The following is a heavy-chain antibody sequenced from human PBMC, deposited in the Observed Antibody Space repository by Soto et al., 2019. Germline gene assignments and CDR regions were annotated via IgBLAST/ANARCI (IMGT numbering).Heavy chain of an antibody. V-gene: IGHV4-4*07. CDR3: ARDLVRLGSSDAFDV. J-gene: IGHJ3*01. CDR1: GGSIKNYY. CDR2: IYTSGSS. D-gene: IGHD1-26*01. Sequence: PSETLSLTCTVSGGSIKNYYWSWFRQPAGKGLEWIGRIYTSGSSKYNPSLKSRVTLSVDTSNNQVSLTLRSVTAADTAVYFCARDLVRLGSSDAFDVWGQGTVVTV.